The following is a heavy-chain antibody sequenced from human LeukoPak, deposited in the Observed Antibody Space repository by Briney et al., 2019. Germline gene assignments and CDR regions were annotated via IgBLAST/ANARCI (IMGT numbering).Heavy chain of an antibody. CDR3: ARDGGYSYGYFDY. J-gene: IGHJ4*02. V-gene: IGHV3-33*01. CDR2: IWYDGTNK. Sequence: GGSLRLSCAASGFTFCSYGMHWVRQAPGKGLEWVAVIWYDGTNKYYADSVKGRFTISRDNSKNTLYLQMNSLRAEDTAVYYCARDGGYSYGYFDYWGQGTLVTVSS. D-gene: IGHD5-18*01. CDR1: GFTFCSYG.